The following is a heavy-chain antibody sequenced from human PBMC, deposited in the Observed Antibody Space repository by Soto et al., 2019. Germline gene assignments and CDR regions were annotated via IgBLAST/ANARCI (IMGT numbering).Heavy chain of an antibody. V-gene: IGHV5-10-1*01. CDR3: ARGWYYYYGMDV. J-gene: IGHJ6*02. D-gene: IGHD6-19*01. Sequence: GESLKISCNGSGYSFTSYCISLVLQMPGKGLEWMGRIDPSDSYTNYSPSFQGHVTISADKSISTAYLQWSSLKASDTAMYYCARGWYYYYGMDVWGQGTTVTVSS. CDR1: GYSFTSYC. CDR2: IDPSDSYT.